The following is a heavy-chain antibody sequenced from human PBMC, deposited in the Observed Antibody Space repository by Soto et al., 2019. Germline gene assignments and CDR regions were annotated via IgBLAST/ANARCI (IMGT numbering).Heavy chain of an antibody. CDR3: AREGTIYSSSWYWEYYYYYYGMDV. V-gene: IGHV1-3*01. D-gene: IGHD6-13*01. J-gene: IGHJ6*02. Sequence: ASVKVSCKASGYTFTSYAMHWVRQAPGQRLEWMGWINAGNGNTKYSQKFQGRVTITRDTSASTAYMELSSLRSEDTAVYYCAREGTIYSSSWYWEYYYYYYGMDVWGQGTTVTVSS. CDR2: INAGNGNT. CDR1: GYTFTSYA.